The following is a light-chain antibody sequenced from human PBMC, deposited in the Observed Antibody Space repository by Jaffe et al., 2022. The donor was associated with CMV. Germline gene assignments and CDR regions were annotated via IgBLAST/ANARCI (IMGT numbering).Light chain of an antibody. Sequence: DIQMTQSPSSLSASVGDRVTITCQASHGIGSFLNWYQHKPGKAPKLLIYDASNLETGVPSRFSGSGSGTDFTFTISSLQPEDIATYYCQQYDYLVLGFTFGPGTKVDIK. CDR3: QQYDYLVLGFT. CDR1: HGIGSF. V-gene: IGKV1-33*01. CDR2: DAS. J-gene: IGKJ3*01.